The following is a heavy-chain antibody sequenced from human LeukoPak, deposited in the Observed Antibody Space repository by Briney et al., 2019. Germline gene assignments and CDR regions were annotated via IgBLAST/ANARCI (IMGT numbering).Heavy chain of an antibody. CDR2: INPNSGGT. D-gene: IGHD3-10*01. CDR1: GGTFSSYA. CDR3: ARDLDYYGSGSFFNI. J-gene: IGHJ3*02. V-gene: IGHV1-2*02. Sequence: ASARVSCKASGGTFSSYAISWVRQAPGQGLEWMGRINPNSGGTNYAQKFQGRVTMTRDTSITTAYMELSRLRSDDTAVYYCARDLDYYGSGSFFNIWGQGTMVTVSS.